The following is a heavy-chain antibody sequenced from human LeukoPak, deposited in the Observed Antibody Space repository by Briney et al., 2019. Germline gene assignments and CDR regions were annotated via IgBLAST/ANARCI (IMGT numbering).Heavy chain of an antibody. CDR3: ARILYTAGVVITPYDAFDI. CDR2: ISGSGVMT. D-gene: IGHD3-22*01. V-gene: IGHV3-23*01. Sequence: GGSLRLSCAASGFTFSDYAMTWVRQAPGKGLEWVATISGSGVMTYYADSVKGRFTVSRDNSKNTLYLQMNSLRAEDTAVYYCARILYTAGVVITPYDAFDIWGQGTMVTVSS. CDR1: GFTFSDYA. J-gene: IGHJ3*02.